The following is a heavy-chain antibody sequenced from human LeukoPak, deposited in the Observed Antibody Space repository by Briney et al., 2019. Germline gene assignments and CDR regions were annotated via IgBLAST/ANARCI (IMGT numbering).Heavy chain of an antibody. CDR1: GLTFSSYG. D-gene: IGHD3-10*01. CDR3: AKALITMVRGVIIPYVSYYYGMDV. J-gene: IGHJ6*02. V-gene: IGHV3-30*18. Sequence: PGGSLRLSCAASGLTFSSYGMHWVRQAPGKGLEWVAVISYDGSNKYYADSVKGRFTISRDNSKNTLYLQMNSLRAEDTAVYYCAKALITMVRGVIIPYVSYYYGMDVWGQGTTVTVSS. CDR2: ISYDGSNK.